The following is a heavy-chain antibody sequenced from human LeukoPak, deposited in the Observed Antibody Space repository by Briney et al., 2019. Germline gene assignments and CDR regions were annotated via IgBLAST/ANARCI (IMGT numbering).Heavy chain of an antibody. Sequence: SQTLSLTCAISGDSVSSNSAAWTWLRQSPSRGLEWLGRTYYRSKWYNDYAVSVKSRITINPDTSKNQFSLQLNSVTAADTAVYYCAGPGGRIAWPFDNWGQGTLVTVSS. CDR2: TYYRSKWYN. D-gene: IGHD4-23*01. J-gene: IGHJ4*02. V-gene: IGHV6-1*01. CDR1: GDSVSSNSAA. CDR3: AGPGGRIAWPFDN.